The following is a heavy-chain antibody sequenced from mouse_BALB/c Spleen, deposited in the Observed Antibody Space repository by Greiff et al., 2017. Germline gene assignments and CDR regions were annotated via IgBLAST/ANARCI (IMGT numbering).Heavy chain of an antibody. J-gene: IGHJ4*01. V-gene: IGHV5-4*02. D-gene: IGHD1-1*01. CDR2: ISDGGSYT. CDR1: GFTFSDYY. Sequence: EVQLVESGGGLVKPGGSLKLSCAASGFTFSDYYMYWVRQTPEKRLEWVATISDGGSYTYYPDSVKGRFTISRDNAKNNLYLQMSSLKSEDTAMYYCARDVYGSSYAMDYWGQGTSVTVSS. CDR3: ARDVYGSSYAMDY.